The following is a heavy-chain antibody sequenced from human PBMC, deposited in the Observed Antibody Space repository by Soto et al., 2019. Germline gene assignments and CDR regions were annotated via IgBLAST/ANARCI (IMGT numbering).Heavy chain of an antibody. CDR3: ARANTYYYDISGYSQQSFHYGS. Sequence: SEDPSLTRNVSVGSISSGGYYWNWIRQVPGRGLEWIGYISYSASSFYNPSLESRVSVSIDTSGNQFSLKLSSMTAADTAVYFCARANTYYYDISGYSQQSFHYGSRGEGTLVTLSP. J-gene: IGHJ4*02. CDR1: VGSISSGGYY. V-gene: IGHV4-31*03. CDR2: ISYSASS. D-gene: IGHD3-22*01.